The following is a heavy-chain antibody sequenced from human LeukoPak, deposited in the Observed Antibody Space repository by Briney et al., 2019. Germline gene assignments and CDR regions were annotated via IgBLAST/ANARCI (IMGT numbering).Heavy chain of an antibody. CDR3: ARTRLYCSGGSCYPGGQYYFDY. J-gene: IGHJ4*02. CDR1: GFTFDDYA. Sequence: GGSLRLSCAASGFTFDDYAMHWVRQAPGKGLEWVSGISWNSGSIGYAASVKGRFTISRDNAKNSLYLQMNSLRAEDTALYYCARTRLYCSGGSCYPGGQYYFDYWGQGTLVTVSS. D-gene: IGHD2-15*01. CDR2: ISWNSGSI. V-gene: IGHV3-9*01.